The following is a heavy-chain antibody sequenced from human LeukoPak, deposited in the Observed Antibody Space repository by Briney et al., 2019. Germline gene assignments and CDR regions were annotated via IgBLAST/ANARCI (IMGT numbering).Heavy chain of an antibody. CDR2: IGTAGDT. V-gene: IGHV3-13*01. D-gene: IGHD3-10*01. Sequence: GGSLRLSCAASGFTFSSYDMPWVRQATGKGLEWVSAIGTAGDTYYPGSVKGRFTISRENAKNSLYLQMNSLRAGDTAVYYCARSLVADAFDIWGQGTMVTVSS. CDR1: GFTFSSYD. J-gene: IGHJ3*02. CDR3: ARSLVADAFDI.